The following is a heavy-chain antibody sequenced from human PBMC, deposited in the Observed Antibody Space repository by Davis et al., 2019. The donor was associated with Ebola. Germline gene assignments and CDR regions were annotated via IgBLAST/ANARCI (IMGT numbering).Heavy chain of an antibody. CDR2: IRYDGSNK. D-gene: IGHD3-10*01. J-gene: IGHJ4*02. V-gene: IGHV3-30*02. CDR3: AKENSPLVPILDH. Sequence: GESLKISCAASGFTFSSYGMHWVRQAPGKGLEWVAFIRYDGSNKYYADSVKGRFTISRDNSKNTLYLQMNSLRAEDTAVYYCAKENSPLVPILDHWGQGTLVIVSS. CDR1: GFTFSSYG.